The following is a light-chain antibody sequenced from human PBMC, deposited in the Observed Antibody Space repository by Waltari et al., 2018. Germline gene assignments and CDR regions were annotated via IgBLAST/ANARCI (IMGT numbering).Light chain of an antibody. Sequence: DVVLTQSPLSLPVTLGQPASISCRSSHSLVSTAGSTYLNWLHQRPGQSPRRLIYKVSNRDSGVPDRFSGSGAVTDFTLRISRVEAEDVGLYFCFQGTHWPPYTFGQGTKLEIK. CDR2: KVS. CDR1: HSLVSTAGSTY. J-gene: IGKJ2*01. CDR3: FQGTHWPPYT. V-gene: IGKV2-30*01.